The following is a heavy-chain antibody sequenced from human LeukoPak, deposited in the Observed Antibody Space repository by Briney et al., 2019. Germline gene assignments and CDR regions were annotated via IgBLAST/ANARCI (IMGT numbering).Heavy chain of an antibody. Sequence: GGSLRLSCAASGFTFSSYAMSWVRQAPGKGLEWVSAISGSGGSTYYADSVKGRFTISRDNSKNTLYLQMNSLRAEDTAVYYCAEGVPAAKAGNWFDPWGQGTLVTVSS. J-gene: IGHJ5*02. V-gene: IGHV3-23*01. CDR2: ISGSGGST. CDR3: AEGVPAAKAGNWFDP. D-gene: IGHD2-2*01. CDR1: GFTFSSYA.